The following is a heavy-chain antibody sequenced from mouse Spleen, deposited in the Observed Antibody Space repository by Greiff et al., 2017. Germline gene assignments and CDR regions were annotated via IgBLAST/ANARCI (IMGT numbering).Heavy chain of an antibody. D-gene: IGHD2-4*01. Sequence: EVKVVESGGGLVKLGGSLKLSCAASGFTFSSYAMSWVRQTPEKRLEWVATIGSGGGNTYYPDSVKGRFTISRDNAKNTLYLQMSSLKSEDTAMYYCARPLYDSYYFDYWGQGTTLTVSS. CDR3: ARPLYDSYYFDY. CDR1: GFTFSSYA. J-gene: IGHJ2*01. V-gene: IGHV5-9*04. CDR2: IGSGGGNT.